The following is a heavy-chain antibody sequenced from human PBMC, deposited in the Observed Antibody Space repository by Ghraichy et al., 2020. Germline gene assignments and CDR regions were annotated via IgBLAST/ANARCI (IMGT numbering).Heavy chain of an antibody. Sequence: SQTLSLTCAISRDSVSSNSAHWNWIRQSPSRGLEWLGRTYYRSKWYHDFAVSVKSRVTVNPDTSKNQFSLQLNSVTPEDTAVYYCARGSNYAFDIWGQGAMVTVSS. D-gene: IGHD2-8*01. V-gene: IGHV6-1*01. J-gene: IGHJ3*02. CDR1: RDSVSSNSAH. CDR2: TYYRSKWYH. CDR3: ARGSNYAFDI.